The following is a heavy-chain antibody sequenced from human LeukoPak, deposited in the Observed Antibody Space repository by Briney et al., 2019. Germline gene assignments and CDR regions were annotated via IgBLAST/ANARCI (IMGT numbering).Heavy chain of an antibody. J-gene: IGHJ4*02. Sequence: GESLKISCKASGYSFTNYWIGWVRQMPGKGLEWMGIIYSGDSDTRYSPSFQGQVTISADTSISTAFLQWSSLKASDIAMYYCASTDSSGYYYFHYWGQGTLVTVSS. CDR2: IYSGDSDT. D-gene: IGHD3-22*01. V-gene: IGHV5-51*01. CDR1: GYSFTNYW. CDR3: ASTDSSGYYYFHY.